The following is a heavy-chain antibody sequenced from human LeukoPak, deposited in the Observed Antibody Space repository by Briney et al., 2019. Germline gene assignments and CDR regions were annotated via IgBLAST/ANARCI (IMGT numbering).Heavy chain of an antibody. CDR2: IIPIFGTA. J-gene: IGHJ1*01. V-gene: IGHV1-69*13. D-gene: IGHD4-23*01. CDR3: ARTRLRWYPFHH. CDR1: GGTFSSYA. Sequence: SVKVSCKASGGTFSSYAISWVRQAPGQGLEWMGGIIPIFGTANYAQKFQGRVTITADESTSTAYMELSSLRSEDTAVYYCARTRLRWYPFHHWPQGPLVSLSS.